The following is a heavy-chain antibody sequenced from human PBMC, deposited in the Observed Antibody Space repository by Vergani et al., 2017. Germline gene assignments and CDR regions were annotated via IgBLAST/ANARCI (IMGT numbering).Heavy chain of an antibody. CDR1: GWSFTSYH. J-gene: IGHJ6*03. CDR3: ARVNTETNGHLYYYDYMDV. CDR2: IDHTGRP. V-gene: IGHV4-34*01. D-gene: IGHD4-11*01. Sequence: QVQLQQWGGGLLKPSETLSLTCVVNGWSFTSYHWSWIRQPPAEGLEWVGDIDHTGRPDYNPSLMSRLTMSVDKSRNQFSLTLHSVTATDTAVYFCARVNTETNGHLYYYDYMDVWGQGTAVTVS.